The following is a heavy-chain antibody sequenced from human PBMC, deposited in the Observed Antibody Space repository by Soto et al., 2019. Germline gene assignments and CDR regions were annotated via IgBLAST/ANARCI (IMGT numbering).Heavy chain of an antibody. CDR3: ARTAPMDAGDKYYYDF. Sequence: QVQLVQSGAEVKKTGSSVKVSCKTSGGTFSTFGISWVRQAPGQGLEWMGGIIPFFGTAEYSQKFEDRITITAGASTNTVYMDLRSLTSEDTAIYYCARTAPMDAGDKYYYDFWGQGALVTVSS. CDR1: GGTFSTFG. CDR2: IIPFFGTA. V-gene: IGHV1-69*01. D-gene: IGHD3-16*01. J-gene: IGHJ4*02.